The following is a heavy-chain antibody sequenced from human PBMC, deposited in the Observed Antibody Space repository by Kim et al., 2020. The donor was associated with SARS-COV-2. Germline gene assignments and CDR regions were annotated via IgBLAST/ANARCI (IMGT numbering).Heavy chain of an antibody. CDR2: IYYSGST. J-gene: IGHJ3*02. Sequence: SETLSLTCTVSGGSISSGGYYWSWIRQHPGKGLEWIGYIYYSGSTYYNPSLKSRVTISVDTSKNQFSLKLSSVTAADTAVYYCARGRTGELWVTCAFDIWGQGTMVTVSS. D-gene: IGHD3-10*01. CDR3: ARGRTGELWVTCAFDI. CDR1: GGSISSGGYY. V-gene: IGHV4-31*03.